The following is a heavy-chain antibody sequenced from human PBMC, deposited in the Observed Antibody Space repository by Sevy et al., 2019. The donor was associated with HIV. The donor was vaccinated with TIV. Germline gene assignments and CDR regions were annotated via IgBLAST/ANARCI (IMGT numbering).Heavy chain of an antibody. Sequence: SETLSLTCAVYGGSFSDYYWSWIRQPPGKGLEWIGEITHSGSTNYNPSLKSRVTISVDTSKNQFSLKLSSVTAADTAVYYCGRGYGSRVVVVGATRAWWFDPWGQGTLVTVSS. CDR1: GGSFSDYY. CDR2: ITHSGST. D-gene: IGHD2-15*01. CDR3: GRGYGSRVVVVGATRAWWFDP. J-gene: IGHJ5*02. V-gene: IGHV4-34*01.